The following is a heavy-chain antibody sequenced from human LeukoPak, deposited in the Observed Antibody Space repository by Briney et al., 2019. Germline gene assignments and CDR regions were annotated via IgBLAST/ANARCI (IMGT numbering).Heavy chain of an antibody. J-gene: IGHJ4*02. Sequence: GGSLRLSCEASGFTFTTYSMTWVRQAPGKGLEWVAIISSGSSAIFSADALKGRFTISRDDAKNLLYLDMNSLRAEDTAVYYCARGHTAVTRHFDFWGQGTLVTVSS. D-gene: IGHD4-17*01. CDR3: ARGHTAVTRHFDF. CDR1: GFTFTTYS. V-gene: IGHV3-21*01. CDR2: ISSGSSAI.